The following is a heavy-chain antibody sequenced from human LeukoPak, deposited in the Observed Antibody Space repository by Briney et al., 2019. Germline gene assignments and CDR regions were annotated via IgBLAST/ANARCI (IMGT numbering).Heavy chain of an antibody. J-gene: IGHJ4*02. CDR3: AKRGVVIRIFLVGFHKEAYYFDS. V-gene: IGHV1-24*01. CDR2: FDPEDGET. Sequence: ASVKVSCKVSGYTLTELSMHWVRQAPGKGLEWMGGFDPEDGETIYAQKFQGRVTMTEDTSTDTAYMELSSLRSEDTAVYYCAKRGVVIRIFLVGFHKEAYYFDSWGQGALVTVSS. CDR1: GYTLTELS. D-gene: IGHD3-10*01.